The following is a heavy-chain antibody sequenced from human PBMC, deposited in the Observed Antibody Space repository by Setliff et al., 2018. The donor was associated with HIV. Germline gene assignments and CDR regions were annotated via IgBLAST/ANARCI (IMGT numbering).Heavy chain of an antibody. Sequence: PSETLSLTCAVYGRSFSGYYWNWIRQSPGKGLEWIGEINHSGGTNYNPSLKSRVTISIDTSKNQISLKLSSVTAADTAVYYCARGLNYYGSGSYLPLGYWGQGTLVTVSS. V-gene: IGHV4-34*01. J-gene: IGHJ4*02. D-gene: IGHD3-10*01. CDR1: GRSFSGYY. CDR2: INHSGGT. CDR3: ARGLNYYGSGSYLPLGY.